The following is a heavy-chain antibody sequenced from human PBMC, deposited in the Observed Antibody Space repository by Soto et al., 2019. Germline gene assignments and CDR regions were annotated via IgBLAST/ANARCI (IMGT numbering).Heavy chain of an antibody. J-gene: IGHJ4*02. CDR3: VRDFRDLHDFWSGSDY. CDR1: GYSINSGYY. D-gene: IGHD3-3*01. CDR2: VFHSGTT. Sequence: SETLSLTCAVSGYSINSGYYWGWIRQSPGKGLEWIGSVFHSGTTYSTPSLKTRLTISVDTSKNQFSLDLNAVTAADTAVYYCVRDFRDLHDFWSGSDYWGQGIPVTVSS. V-gene: IGHV4-38-2*02.